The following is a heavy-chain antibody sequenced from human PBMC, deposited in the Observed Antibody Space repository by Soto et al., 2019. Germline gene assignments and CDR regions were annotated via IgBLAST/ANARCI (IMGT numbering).Heavy chain of an antibody. V-gene: IGHV3-9*01. CDR1: GFSFGGHV. Sequence: EVQLVESGGGLIQPGGSLRLSCAASGFSFGGHVMHWVRQRPGKGLEWVSGIFHDSNTIGYADSVKGRFAVSRDNARNTLSLQMNSLTVDDTAFYYCGTDLSAGGLDVWGKGTSVTVS. J-gene: IGHJ6*03. CDR2: IFHDSNTI. D-gene: IGHD3-10*01. CDR3: GTDLSAGGLDV.